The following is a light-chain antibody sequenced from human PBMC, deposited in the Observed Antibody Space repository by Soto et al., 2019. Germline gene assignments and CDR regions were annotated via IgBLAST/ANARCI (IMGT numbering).Light chain of an antibody. Sequence: DLVMTQSPLSLPVTPGEPASISCTSSQSLLHRNGYNYLDWYLQKPGQSPQVLIYLGSNRASGVPDRFSGSGSGTDFTLKISRVEAEDVGVYYCMQALQTPTFGGGTKVEIK. J-gene: IGKJ4*01. V-gene: IGKV2-28*01. CDR3: MQALQTPT. CDR1: QSLLHRNGYNY. CDR2: LGS.